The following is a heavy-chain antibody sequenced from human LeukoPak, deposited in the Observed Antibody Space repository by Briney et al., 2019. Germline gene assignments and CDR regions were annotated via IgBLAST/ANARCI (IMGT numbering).Heavy chain of an antibody. Sequence: SETLSLTCTVSGGSISSGDYYWRWIRQPPGKGLEWIGYIYYSGSTYYNPSLKSRVTISVDTSKNQFSLKLSSVTAADTAVYYCAREAGFDDSSGYYYSFDYWGQGTLVTVSS. J-gene: IGHJ4*02. D-gene: IGHD3-22*01. V-gene: IGHV4-30-4*01. CDR2: IYYSGST. CDR3: AREAGFDDSSGYYYSFDY. CDR1: GGSISSGDYY.